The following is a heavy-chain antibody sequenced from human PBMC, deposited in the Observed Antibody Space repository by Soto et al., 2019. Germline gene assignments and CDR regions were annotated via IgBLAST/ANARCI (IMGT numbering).Heavy chain of an antibody. CDR1: GVTFSSYW. CDR2: IKQDGGEK. V-gene: IGHV3-7*01. J-gene: IGHJ5*02. CDR3: ARRYSSSWSGFDP. Sequence: GGSLRLSCAASGVTFSSYWMSWVRQAPGKGLEWVANIKQDGGEKYYVDSVKGRFTISRDNAKNSLYLQMNSLRVEDTALYHCARRYSSSWSGFDPWGQGTLVTVSS. D-gene: IGHD6-13*01.